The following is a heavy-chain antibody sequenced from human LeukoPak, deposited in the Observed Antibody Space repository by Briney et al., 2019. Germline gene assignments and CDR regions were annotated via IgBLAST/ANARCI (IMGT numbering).Heavy chain of an antibody. D-gene: IGHD3-10*01. V-gene: IGHV4-59*01. CDR1: GGSISSYY. Sequence: SETLSLTCTVSGGSISSYYWSWIRQPPGKGLEWMGYIYYSGSTNYNPSLKSRVIISEDTSKNQFSLKLSSVTAADTAVYYCARGEGELYFDYWGQGTLVTVSS. CDR3: ARGEGELYFDY. J-gene: IGHJ4*02. CDR2: IYYSGST.